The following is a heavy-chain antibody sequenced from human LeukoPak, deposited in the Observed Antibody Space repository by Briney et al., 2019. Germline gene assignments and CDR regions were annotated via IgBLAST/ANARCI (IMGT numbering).Heavy chain of an antibody. D-gene: IGHD4-17*01. Sequence: SETLSLTCAVSGGSISSSNWWSWVRQPPGKGLGWIGEIYHSGSTSYNPSLKSRVTISVDKSKNQFSLKLSSVTAADTAVYYCAREISGDYAFDIWGQGTMVTVSS. V-gene: IGHV4-4*02. J-gene: IGHJ3*02. CDR2: IYHSGST. CDR1: GGSISSSNW. CDR3: AREISGDYAFDI.